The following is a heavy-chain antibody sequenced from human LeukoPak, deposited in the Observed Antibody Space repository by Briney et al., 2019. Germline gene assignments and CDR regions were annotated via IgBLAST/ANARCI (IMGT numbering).Heavy chain of an antibody. CDR1: GFTFSSYS. CDR3: ARDKTSIAVAGIDY. Sequence: GGSLRLSCAASGFTFSSYSMNWVRQAPGKGLEWVSSISSSSSYIYYADSVKGRFTISRDNAKNSLYLQMNSLRAEDTAVYYCARDKTSIAVAGIDYWGQGTLVTVSS. CDR2: ISSSSSYI. D-gene: IGHD6-19*01. V-gene: IGHV3-21*01. J-gene: IGHJ4*02.